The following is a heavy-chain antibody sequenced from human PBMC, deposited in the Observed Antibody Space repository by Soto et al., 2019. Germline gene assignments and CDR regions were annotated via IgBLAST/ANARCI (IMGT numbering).Heavy chain of an antibody. D-gene: IGHD6-19*01. J-gene: IGHJ4*02. CDR3: ARSALAGTRFDY. CDR2: IYHSGTT. Sequence: QVQLQESGPGLVKPSGTLSLTCAVSGGSISSSNWWSWVRQPPGKGLEWIGEIYHSGTTNYNPSLTPRVTISGDKSKSRFSLKLNSGPAADTAVYSCARSALAGTRFDYWGQGTLVTVSS. CDR1: GGSISSSNW. V-gene: IGHV4-4*02.